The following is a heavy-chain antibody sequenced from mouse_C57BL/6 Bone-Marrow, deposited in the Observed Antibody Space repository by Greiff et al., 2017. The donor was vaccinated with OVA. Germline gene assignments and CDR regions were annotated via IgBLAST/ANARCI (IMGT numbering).Heavy chain of an antibody. D-gene: IGHD2-2*01. CDR1: GFSLTSYA. V-gene: IGHV2-9-1*01. CDR2: IWTGGGT. CDR3: ARMDYGYDEGYYYAMDY. Sequence: VQLQESGPGLVAPSQSLSITCTVSGFSLTSYAISWVRQPPGKGLEWLGVIWTGGGTNYNSALKSRLSISKDNSKSQVFLKMNSLQTDDTARYYCARMDYGYDEGYYYAMDYWGQGTSVTVSS. J-gene: IGHJ4*01.